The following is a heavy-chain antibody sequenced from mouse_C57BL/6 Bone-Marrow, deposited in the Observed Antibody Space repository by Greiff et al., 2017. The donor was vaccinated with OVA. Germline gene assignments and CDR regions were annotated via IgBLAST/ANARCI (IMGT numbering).Heavy chain of an antibody. J-gene: IGHJ2*01. Sequence: QVQLQQPGAELVRPGSSVKLSCKASGYTFTSYWMDWVKQRPGQGLEWIGNIHPSDSETHYNQKFTDKATLTVDKYSSTAYMQLSSLTSEDSAVYDCARWGVCITTVGVGDYWGQGTTRTVSS. D-gene: IGHD1-1*01. V-gene: IGHV1-61*01. CDR2: IHPSDSET. CDR3: ARWGVCITTVGVGDY. CDR1: GYTFTSYW.